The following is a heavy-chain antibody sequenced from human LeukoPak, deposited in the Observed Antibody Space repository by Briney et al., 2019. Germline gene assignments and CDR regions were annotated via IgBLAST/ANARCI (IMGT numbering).Heavy chain of an antibody. J-gene: IGHJ6*03. V-gene: IGHV4-4*07. CDR3: ARAPGYCSTTSCEYYYYMDV. D-gene: IGHD2-2*01. Sequence: PSETLSLTCLVSGGSITGYFWSWIRQPPGKGLEWIGRVYTSGSTNYNPSLKSRVTMSIDTSKNQFSLEVSSVTAADTAVYYCARAPGYCSTTSCEYYYYMDVWGKGTTVTVSS. CDR2: VYTSGST. CDR1: GGSITGYF.